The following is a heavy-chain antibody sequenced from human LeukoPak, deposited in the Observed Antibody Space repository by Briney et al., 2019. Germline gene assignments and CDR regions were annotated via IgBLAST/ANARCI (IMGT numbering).Heavy chain of an antibody. J-gene: IGHJ4*02. CDR3: AKFRPLAAARGCFDY. D-gene: IGHD6-13*01. CDR2: ISGTGVST. CDR1: GFTFSSYA. Sequence: GGSLRLFCAASGFTFSSYAMSWVRQAPGKGLEWVSAISGTGVSTYYADSVNSRFSISRDNSKNTLYLQMSSLRAEDTAVYYCAKFRPLAAARGCFDYWGQGTLVTVSS. V-gene: IGHV3-23*01.